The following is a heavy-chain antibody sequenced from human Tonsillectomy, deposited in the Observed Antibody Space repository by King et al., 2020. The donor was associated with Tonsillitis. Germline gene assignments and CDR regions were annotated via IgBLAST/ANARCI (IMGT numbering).Heavy chain of an antibody. CDR2: ISGYNGNT. CDR3: ARVTGPLDF. V-gene: IGHV1-18*01. Sequence: QLVQSGAEVKKPGASVKVACKTSGYTFSNFGINWVRQAPGQGLEWMGWISGYNGNTNAQKFQGRVTMTTDTSTSTAYMELRSLRSDDTAVYYCARVTGPLDFWGQGTLVTVSS. CDR1: GYTFSNFG. J-gene: IGHJ4*02. D-gene: IGHD1-20*01.